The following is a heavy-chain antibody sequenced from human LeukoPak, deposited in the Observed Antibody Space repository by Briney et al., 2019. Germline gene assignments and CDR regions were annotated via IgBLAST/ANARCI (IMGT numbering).Heavy chain of an antibody. J-gene: IGHJ5*02. D-gene: IGHD3-10*01. Sequence: GGSLRLSCAASGFTFSSYAMNWVRQAPGKGPEWVSAISPSDGTTYYADSVKGRFTISRDDSKNTLYLQMNSLRAEDTAVYYCAKGSNYYGSGSYKADPWGQGTLVTVSS. CDR2: ISPSDGTT. V-gene: IGHV3-23*01. CDR3: AKGSNYYGSGSYKADP. CDR1: GFTFSSYA.